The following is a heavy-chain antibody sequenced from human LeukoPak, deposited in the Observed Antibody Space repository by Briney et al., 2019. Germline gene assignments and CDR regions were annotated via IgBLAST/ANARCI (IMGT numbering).Heavy chain of an antibody. J-gene: IGHJ6*02. V-gene: IGHV3-30-3*01. CDR3: ARGHYYDSSGYYLYYYYGMDV. D-gene: IGHD3-22*01. CDR1: GFTFSSYA. Sequence: PGGSLRLSCAASGFTFSSYAMHWVRQAPGKGLEWVAVISYDGSNKYYADSVKGRFTISRDNSKNTLYLQMNSLRAEDTAVYYCARGHYYDSSGYYLYYYYGMDVWGQGTTVTVSS. CDR2: ISYDGSNK.